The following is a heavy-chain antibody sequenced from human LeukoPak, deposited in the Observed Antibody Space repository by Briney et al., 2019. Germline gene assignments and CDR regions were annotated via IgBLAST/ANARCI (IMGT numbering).Heavy chain of an antibody. CDR3: AKDSSGSYSHFDY. Sequence: PGGSLRLSCAASGFIFGSYGMHWVRQAPGKGLEWVAFVWYDGTNKYYADSVKGRFTISRDNSKNTLYLQSNSLRPEDTAVYYCAKDSSGSYSHFDYWGQGTLVTVSS. V-gene: IGHV3-30*02. D-gene: IGHD3-22*01. J-gene: IGHJ4*02. CDR1: GFIFGSYG. CDR2: VWYDGTNK.